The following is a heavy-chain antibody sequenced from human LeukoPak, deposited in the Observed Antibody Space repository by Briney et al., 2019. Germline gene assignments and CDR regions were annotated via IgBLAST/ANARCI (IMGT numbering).Heavy chain of an antibody. J-gene: IGHJ4*02. D-gene: IGHD1-26*01. Sequence: ASVKVSCKASGYTFPSYFMHWVRQAPGQGLEWMGIINPTGGSTTYAQKFQGRVTMTRDTSTSTVYMELSSLRSDDTAVYYCARGPGAFDYWGQGTLVTVSS. CDR3: ARGPGAFDY. V-gene: IGHV1-46*01. CDR2: INPTGGST. CDR1: GYTFPSYF.